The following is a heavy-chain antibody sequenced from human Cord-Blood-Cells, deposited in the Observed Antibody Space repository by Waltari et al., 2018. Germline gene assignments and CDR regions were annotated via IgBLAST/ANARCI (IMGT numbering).Heavy chain of an antibody. CDR3: ARGLYYDILTGSADAFDI. J-gene: IGHJ3*02. CDR2: INPNSGGR. D-gene: IGHD3-9*01. CDR1: GYTSPGYY. V-gene: IGHV1-2*02. Sequence: VQLVQSGAEVKTPGASVKVSCQASGYTSPGYYMHWVRQAPGPGLEGMEGINPNSGGRNCAQKFQGRVTMTRDTSISTAYMELSRLRSDDTAVYYCARGLYYDILTGSADAFDIWGQGTMVTVSS.